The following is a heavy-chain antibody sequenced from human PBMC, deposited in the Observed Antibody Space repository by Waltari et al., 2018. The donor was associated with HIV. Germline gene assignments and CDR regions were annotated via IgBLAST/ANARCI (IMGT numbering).Heavy chain of an antibody. J-gene: IGHJ4*02. CDR3: ARLRQSDNSCYYSLFDY. D-gene: IGHD2-15*01. V-gene: IGHV4-61*01. Sequence: QMHLQESGPGLVKPSETLSLICTVSSDSVSSGNSRWSWIRQAPGKGLEWIGFFQNGGNTNYNPSLRSLVTISCDTSKKQLSLKLTSVIPADTARYYCARLRQSDNSCYYSLFDYWGPGKEVTSSS. CDR1: SDSVSSGNSR. CDR2: FQNGGNT.